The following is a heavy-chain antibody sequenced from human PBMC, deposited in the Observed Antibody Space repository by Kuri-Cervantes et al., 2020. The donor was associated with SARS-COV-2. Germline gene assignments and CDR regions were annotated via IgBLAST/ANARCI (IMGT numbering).Heavy chain of an antibody. CDR1: GFLFSASA. CDR2: VRGKANNYAT. D-gene: IGHD6-19*01. J-gene: IGHJ4*02. Sequence: GGSLRLSCEVSGFLFSASAIHWVRQASGKGLEWVGRVRGKANNYATAYAASVKGRFTISRDDSKNMAYLQMNSLKTEDTAVYYCARDGGPQWLVHPLDYWGQGTLVTVSS. V-gene: IGHV3-73*01. CDR3: ARDGGPQWLVHPLDY.